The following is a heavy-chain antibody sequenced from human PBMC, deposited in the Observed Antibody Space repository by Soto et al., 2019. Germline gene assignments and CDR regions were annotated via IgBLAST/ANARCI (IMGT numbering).Heavy chain of an antibody. CDR3: ARGTGTTVVTPGWDY. CDR2: ITSSSSSSYI. J-gene: IGHJ4*02. D-gene: IGHD4-17*01. V-gene: IGHV3-21*01. CDR1: GFTFSTYT. Sequence: EVQLVESGGGLVEPGGSLRLSCAAFGFTFSTYTMNWVRQAPGKGLEWVSSITSSSSSSYIYYADSVKGRFTISRDNAKNSLYLQMNSLRAEDTAVYYCARGTGTTVVTPGWDYWGQGTLVTVSS.